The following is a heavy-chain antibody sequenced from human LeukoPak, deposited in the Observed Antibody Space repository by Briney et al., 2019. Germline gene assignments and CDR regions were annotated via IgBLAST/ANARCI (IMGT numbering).Heavy chain of an antibody. Sequence: ASVKVSCKASGYTFSVYWIHWVRLVPGQGFEWMGWINPKSGGTNFAQKFQGRVTITRDTSISTVYMELSSLNSDDTAVYYCARGVLLQGRGAFDIWGQGTMVTVSS. D-gene: IGHD2-15*01. J-gene: IGHJ3*02. V-gene: IGHV1-2*02. CDR2: INPKSGGT. CDR1: GYTFSVYW. CDR3: ARGVLLQGRGAFDI.